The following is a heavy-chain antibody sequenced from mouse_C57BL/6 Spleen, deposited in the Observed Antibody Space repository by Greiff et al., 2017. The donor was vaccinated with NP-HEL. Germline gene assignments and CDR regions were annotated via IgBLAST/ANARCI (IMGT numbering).Heavy chain of an antibody. CDR3: ARSSVITTVVAPFAY. J-gene: IGHJ3*01. V-gene: IGHV1-78*01. CDR2: IYPRDGST. Sequence: VQLQQSDAELVKPGASVKISCKVSGYTFTDHTIHWMKQRPEQGLEGIGYIYPRDGSTKYNEKFKGKATLTADKSSSTAYMQLHSLTSEESAVYFCARSSVITTVVAPFAYWGQGTLVTVSA. D-gene: IGHD1-1*01. CDR1: GYTFTDHT.